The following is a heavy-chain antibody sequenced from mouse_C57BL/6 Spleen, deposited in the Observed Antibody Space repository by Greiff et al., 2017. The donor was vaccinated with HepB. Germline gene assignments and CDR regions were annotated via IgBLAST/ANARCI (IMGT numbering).Heavy chain of an antibody. CDR3: TRERELGRGFAY. V-gene: IGHV5-9-1*02. J-gene: IGHJ3*01. Sequence: DVQLVESGEGLVKPGGSLKLSCAASGFTFSSYAMSWVRQTPEKRLEWVAYISSGGDYIYYADTVKGRFTISRDNARNTLYLQMSSLKSEDTAMYYCTRERELGRGFAYWGQGTLVTVSA. D-gene: IGHD4-1*01. CDR1: GFTFSSYA. CDR2: ISSGGDYI.